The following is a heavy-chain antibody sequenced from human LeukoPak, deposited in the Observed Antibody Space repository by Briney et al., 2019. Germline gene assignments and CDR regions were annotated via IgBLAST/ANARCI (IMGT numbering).Heavy chain of an antibody. J-gene: IGHJ4*02. CDR2: ISGSGGST. V-gene: IGHV3-23*01. CDR1: GFTFSSYA. CDR3: AKVLQDGLRITMVRGVIAVFGY. Sequence: GGSLRLSCAASGFTFSSYAMSWVRQAPGKGLEWVSAISGSGGSTYYAGSVKGRFTISRDNSKNTLYLQMNSLRAEDTAVYYCAKVLQDGLRITMVRGVIAVFGYWGQGTLVTVSS. D-gene: IGHD3-10*01.